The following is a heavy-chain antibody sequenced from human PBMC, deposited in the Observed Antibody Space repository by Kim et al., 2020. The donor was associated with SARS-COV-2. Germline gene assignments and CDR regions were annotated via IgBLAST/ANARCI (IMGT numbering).Heavy chain of an antibody. V-gene: IGHV3-48*02. D-gene: IGHD3-3*01. J-gene: IGHJ5*02. CDR1: GFTFSSYN. CDR2: ITSRSDII. Sequence: GGSLRLSCVVSGFTFSSYNMVWVRQAPGKGLEWVAYITSRSDIIYYVDSVKGRFTVSRDDARNSLFLQMNSLRDEDTAVYHCARGYFWGGYNTFELWGQGTPVAVSS. CDR3: ARGYFWGGYNTFEL.